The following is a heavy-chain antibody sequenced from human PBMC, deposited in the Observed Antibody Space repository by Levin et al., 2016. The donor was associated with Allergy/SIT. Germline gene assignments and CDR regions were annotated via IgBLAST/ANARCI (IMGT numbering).Heavy chain of an antibody. V-gene: IGHV3-74*01. J-gene: IGHJ6*02. CDR1: GFAFSSHW. D-gene: IGHD2-2*01. CDR3: AIPANTATSLGMDV. CDR2: ISAEGTST. Sequence: GGSLRLSCAASGFAFSSHWIHWVRQVPGKGLLWVSRISAEGTSTSYADSVKGRFTISRDNAENMLYLQMNNLRAEDTAIYYCAIPANTATSLGMDVWGQGTTVTVSS.